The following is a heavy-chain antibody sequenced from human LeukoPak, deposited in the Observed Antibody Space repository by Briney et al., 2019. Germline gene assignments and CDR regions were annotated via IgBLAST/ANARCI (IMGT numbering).Heavy chain of an antibody. CDR1: GFTFTSST. CDR3: ARRNIQLWPHNWFDL. V-gene: IGHV1-58*02. CDR2: IVVGSGNR. Sequence: ASVKVSCKGSGFTFTSSTMQWVRQARGQRLEWIGWIVVGSGNRNYSQKFQERVTTIRDMSTSTAYMELSSLRSEDTAVYYCARRNIQLWPHNWFDLWGQGTLVTVSS. J-gene: IGHJ5*02. D-gene: IGHD5-18*01.